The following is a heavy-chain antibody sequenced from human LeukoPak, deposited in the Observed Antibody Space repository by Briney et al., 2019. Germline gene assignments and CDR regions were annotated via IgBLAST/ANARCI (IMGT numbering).Heavy chain of an antibody. Sequence: GGSLRLSCAASGFTFSSYAMNWVRQAPGKGLEWVSGISGSGSNTYYADSVMGRFTISRDNSKNTLYLQMNSLRAEDTAVYYCAKDGVSGTYYYFDQWGQGTLVTVSS. D-gene: IGHD1-26*01. J-gene: IGHJ4*02. CDR1: GFTFSSYA. CDR2: ISGSGSNT. V-gene: IGHV3-23*01. CDR3: AKDGVSGTYYYFDQ.